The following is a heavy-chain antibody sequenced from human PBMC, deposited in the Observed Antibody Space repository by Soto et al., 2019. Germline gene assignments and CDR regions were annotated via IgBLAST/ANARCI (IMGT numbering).Heavy chain of an antibody. CDR3: ARRQEFILLGAFDI. V-gene: IGHV4-31*03. CDR2: IYYSGST. J-gene: IGHJ3*02. D-gene: IGHD2-15*01. CDR1: GGSISSGGYY. Sequence: QVQLQESGPGLVKPSQTLSLTCTVSGGSISSGGYYWSWIRQHPGKRLEWIGYIYYSGSTYYNPSLKSRVTISVDTSKNQFSLKLSSVTAADTAVYYCARRQEFILLGAFDIWGQGTMVTVSS.